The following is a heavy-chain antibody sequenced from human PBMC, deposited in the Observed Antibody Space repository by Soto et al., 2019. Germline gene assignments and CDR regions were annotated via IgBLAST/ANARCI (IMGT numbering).Heavy chain of an antibody. Sequence: GGSLRLSCEASGFSFSTYSMHWVRQAPGKGLEWVSSIGRRSDIYYADSVKGRFTISRDNAKNSVSLQMNSLRDEDTAVYYCAREESAWPLAYGLDVWGQGTTVTVSS. J-gene: IGHJ6*02. CDR3: AREESAWPLAYGLDV. CDR2: IGRRSDI. CDR1: GFSFSTYS. V-gene: IGHV3-21*01.